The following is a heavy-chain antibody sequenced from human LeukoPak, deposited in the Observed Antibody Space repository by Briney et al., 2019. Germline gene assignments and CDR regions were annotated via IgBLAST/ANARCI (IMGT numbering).Heavy chain of an antibody. D-gene: IGHD3-22*01. CDR1: DGSISSSSYY. CDR3: ASVPHYYYDSSGYSDY. CDR2: IYYSGST. J-gene: IGHJ4*02. Sequence: KPSETLSLTCTVSDGSISSSSYYWGWIRQPPGKGLEWIGSIYYSGSTYYNPSLKSRVTISVDTSKNQFSLKLSSVTAADTAVYYCASVPHYYYDSSGYSDYWGQGTLVTVSS. V-gene: IGHV4-39*01.